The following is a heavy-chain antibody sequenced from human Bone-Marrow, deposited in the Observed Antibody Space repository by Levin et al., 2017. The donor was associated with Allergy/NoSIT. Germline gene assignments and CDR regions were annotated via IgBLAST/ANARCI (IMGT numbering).Heavy chain of an antibody. CDR1: GGTFSSYA. Sequence: VASVKVSCKASGGTFSSYAISWVRQAPGQGLEWMGGIIPIFGTANYAQKFQGRVTITADESTSTAYMELSSLRSEDTAVYYCARERLDYVWGSYRTVGMDVWGQGTTVTVSS. D-gene: IGHD3-16*02. CDR2: IIPIFGTA. J-gene: IGHJ6*02. CDR3: ARERLDYVWGSYRTVGMDV. V-gene: IGHV1-69*13.